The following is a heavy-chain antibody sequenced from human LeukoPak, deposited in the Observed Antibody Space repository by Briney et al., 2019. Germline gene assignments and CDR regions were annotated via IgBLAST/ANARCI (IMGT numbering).Heavy chain of an antibody. CDR3: AREACSGGSCYSVLDAFDI. CDR1: GGPISSYY. CDR2: VSYRGDT. J-gene: IGHJ3*02. V-gene: IGHV4-59*01. D-gene: IGHD2-15*01. Sequence: SETLSLTCTVFGGPISSYYWSWIRQPPGKGLEWIGYVSYRGDTNYNPSLKSRVTISVDTSKNQFSLKLTSVTAADTAVYYCAREACSGGSCYSVLDAFDIWGQGTMVTVSS.